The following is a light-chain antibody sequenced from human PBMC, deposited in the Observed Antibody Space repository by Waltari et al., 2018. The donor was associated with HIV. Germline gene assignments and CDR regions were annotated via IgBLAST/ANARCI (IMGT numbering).Light chain of an antibody. V-gene: IGLV2-8*01. CDR1: SIDVGGSKY. J-gene: IGLJ3*02. CDR3: NSYAGSNNWV. Sequence: QSALTQPPSASGSPGQSVTISCTGTSIDVGGSKYVTWYQQHPGTDPKLMIYEFNKRPSGVPDRFSGSKTANTASLTVSGLQADDEADYYCNSYAGSNNWVFGGGTKLTVL. CDR2: EFN.